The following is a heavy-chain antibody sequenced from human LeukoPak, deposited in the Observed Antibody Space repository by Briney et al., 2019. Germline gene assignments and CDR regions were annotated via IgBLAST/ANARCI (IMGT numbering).Heavy chain of an antibody. D-gene: IGHD4-23*01. CDR2: IIPIFGTA. Sequence: GASVKVSCKASGGTFSSYAISWVRQAPGQGHEWMGGIIPIFGTANYAQKFQGRVTITADKSTSTAYMELSSLRSEDTAVYYCARGYGGNPIDYWGQGTLVTVSS. CDR1: GGTFSSYA. CDR3: ARGYGGNPIDY. V-gene: IGHV1-69*06. J-gene: IGHJ4*02.